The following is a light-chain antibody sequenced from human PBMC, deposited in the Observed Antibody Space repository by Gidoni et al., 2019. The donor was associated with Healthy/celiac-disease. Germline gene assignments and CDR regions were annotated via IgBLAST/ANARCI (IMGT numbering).Light chain of an antibody. CDR1: SSDVGGYNY. J-gene: IGLJ2*01. V-gene: IGLV2-14*01. CDR2: EVS. CDR3: SSYTSSSTVV. Sequence: QSALTQPASVSGSPGPSITISCTGTSSDVGGYNYVSWYQQHPGKAPKLMIYEVSNRPSGVSNRSSGSKSGNTASLTISGLQAEDEADYYCSSYTSSSTVVFGGGTKLTVL.